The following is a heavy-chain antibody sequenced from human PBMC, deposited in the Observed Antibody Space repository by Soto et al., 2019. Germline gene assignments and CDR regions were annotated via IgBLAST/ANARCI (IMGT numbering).Heavy chain of an antibody. CDR3: ARAGHLRSGWYLLVAFDI. Sequence: QVQLQQWGAGLLKPSETLSLTCAVYGGSFSGYYWSWIRQPPGKGLEWIGEINHSGSTNYNPSLKSRVTISVDTSKNQFSLKLSSVTAADTAVYYCARAGHLRSGWYLLVAFDIWGQGTMVTVSS. CDR1: GGSFSGYY. D-gene: IGHD6-19*01. J-gene: IGHJ3*02. CDR2: INHSGST. V-gene: IGHV4-34*01.